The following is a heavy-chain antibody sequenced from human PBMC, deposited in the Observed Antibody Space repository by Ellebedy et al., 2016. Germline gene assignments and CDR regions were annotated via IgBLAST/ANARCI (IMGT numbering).Heavy chain of an antibody. V-gene: IGHV4-59*01. D-gene: IGHD5-18*01. CDR3: ARVAGRPYSYEYEIYYNSFDP. CDR1: GGSLSGYS. CDR2: IYYSVST. J-gene: IGHJ5*02. Sequence: SETLSLTXTVSGGSLSGYSSSWIRQPPEELLEYIGFIYYSVSTTYSPALKGRVTMYVDTSMNQFSLTLTSVTAADTAIYYCARVAGRPYSYEYEIYYNSFDPWGQGSPVIVSS.